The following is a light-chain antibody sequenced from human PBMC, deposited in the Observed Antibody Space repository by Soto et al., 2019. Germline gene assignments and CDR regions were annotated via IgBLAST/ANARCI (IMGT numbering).Light chain of an antibody. CDR3: TSYTSRSTLV. J-gene: IGLJ1*01. Sequence: QSSLPQPASVSGSRGQSITLACTGTSTDVGGYNYVSWYQQHPGKAPKLMIYEVSNRPSGVSNRFSGSKSGNTASLSISGLQAEDEADYYCTSYTSRSTLVFGTGTKVTVL. CDR2: EVS. CDR1: STDVGGYNY. V-gene: IGLV2-14*01.